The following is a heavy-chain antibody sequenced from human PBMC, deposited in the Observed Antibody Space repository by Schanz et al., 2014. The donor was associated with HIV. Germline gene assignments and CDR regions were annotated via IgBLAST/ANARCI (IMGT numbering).Heavy chain of an antibody. CDR2: ISNDGRNK. D-gene: IGHD2-15*01. Sequence: QVQLVESGGGVVQPGRSLRLSCAGSGFSFDTFGIHWVRQAPGKGLEWLAVISNDGRNKKFANSVKGRFTISRDNARNSLYLQIRSLRAEDTAVYYCARGGLGVVAEGNAFDLWGQGTLVTVSS. V-gene: IGHV3-30*03. J-gene: IGHJ3*01. CDR1: GFSFDTFG. CDR3: ARGGLGVVAEGNAFDL.